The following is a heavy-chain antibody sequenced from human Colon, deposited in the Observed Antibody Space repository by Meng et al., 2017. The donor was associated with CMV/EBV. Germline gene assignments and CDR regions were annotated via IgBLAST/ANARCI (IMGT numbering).Heavy chain of an antibody. Sequence: GESLKISCVVSGVTFSDSVMSWVRQAPGKGLEWVAFIGSDGSIKRYADSVKGRLTISRDNSKNTLWLQMHSLRPEDTALYYCAREGYSNFDYWGQGTLVTVSS. CDR3: AREGYSNFDY. CDR2: IGSDGSIK. J-gene: IGHJ4*02. CDR1: GVTFSDSV. D-gene: IGHD4-11*01. V-gene: IGHV3-30*02.